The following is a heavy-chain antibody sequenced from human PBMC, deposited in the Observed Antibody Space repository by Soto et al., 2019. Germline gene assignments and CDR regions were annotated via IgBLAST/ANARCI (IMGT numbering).Heavy chain of an antibody. CDR2: FYYSGST. CDR3: ALSAGDRLLET. CDR1: GGSISSGDYY. D-gene: IGHD3-3*01. J-gene: IGHJ3*01. V-gene: IGHV4-30-4*01. Sequence: QVQLQESGPGLVKPSQTLSLTCTVSGGSISSGDYYWSWIRQPPGKGLEWIGYFYYSGSTYYNPSPRSRFTISVDPPRTRFPLNLSPGPPPARAFYSFALSAGDRLLETWGQGQWSPSLQ.